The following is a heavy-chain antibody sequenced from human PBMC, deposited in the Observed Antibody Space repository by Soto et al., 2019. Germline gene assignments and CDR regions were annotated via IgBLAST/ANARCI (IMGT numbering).Heavy chain of an antibody. V-gene: IGHV3-30*18. D-gene: IGHD6-13*01. CDR1: GFSFSTYG. CDR2: MSYDGRNR. Sequence: GGSLRLSCAASGFSFSTYGMHWVRQALGKGLEWVAVMSYDGRNRYYADSVKGRFTISRDNSKNTLFLQMNSLRAEDTAVYFCAKPYSNSWYYFDYWGQGTLVTVSS. J-gene: IGHJ4*02. CDR3: AKPYSNSWYYFDY.